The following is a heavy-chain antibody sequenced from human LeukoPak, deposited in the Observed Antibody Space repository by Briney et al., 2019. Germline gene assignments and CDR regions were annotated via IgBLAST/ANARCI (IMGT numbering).Heavy chain of an antibody. V-gene: IGHV4-4*07. CDR2: IYTSGST. Sequence: SETLSLTCSVSGGSISYYWSWIRQPAGKGLEWIGRIYTSGSTNFNPSLKSRVTMSVDPSKNQFSLKLSSVTAADTAVYYCARSDRDLWYFDLWGRGTLVTVSS. CDR3: ARSDRDLWYFDL. J-gene: IGHJ2*01. CDR1: GGSISYY.